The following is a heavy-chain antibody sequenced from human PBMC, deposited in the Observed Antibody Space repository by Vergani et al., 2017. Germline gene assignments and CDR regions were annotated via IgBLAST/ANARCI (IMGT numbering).Heavy chain of an antibody. CDR1: GFTFSHYS. D-gene: IGHD3-10*02. Sequence: EVQMVESGGGLVNPGGSLRLSCVASGFTFSHYSMNWVRQAPGKGLECVSSISGNNDDVYYADSVKGRFTISRDNAKNSLYLDKSSLRSEDTAVYYCVRYVRVSHTWGQGTLVAVSS. J-gene: IGHJ3*02. V-gene: IGHV3-21*01. CDR2: ISGNNDDV. CDR3: VRYVRVSHT.